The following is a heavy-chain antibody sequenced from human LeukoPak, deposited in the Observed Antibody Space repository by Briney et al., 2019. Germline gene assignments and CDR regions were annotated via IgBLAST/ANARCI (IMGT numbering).Heavy chain of an antibody. D-gene: IGHD2-8*01. CDR2: ISSSSATI. CDR3: AREKSWSRDY. V-gene: IGHV3-48*01. CDR1: GFTFSSYS. J-gene: IGHJ4*02. Sequence: GGSLRLSCEVSGFTFSSYSMNWVRQASGKGLEWVSYISSSSATIYYADSVKGRFTISRDNAKNSLFLQMNSLRTEDGAVYYCAREKSWSRDYWGQGTLVTVSS.